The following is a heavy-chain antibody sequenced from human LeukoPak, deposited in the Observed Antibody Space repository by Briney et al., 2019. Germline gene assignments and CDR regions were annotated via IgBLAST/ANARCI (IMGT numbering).Heavy chain of an antibody. V-gene: IGHV3-21*01. Sequence: GGSLRLSCAASGFTFSSYSMNWVRQAPGKGLEWVSSISSSSSYIYYADSVKGRFTISRDNAKNPLYLQMNSLRAEDTAVYYCARDERARGYFDYWGQGTLVTVSS. CDR2: ISSSSSYI. CDR1: GFTFSSYS. J-gene: IGHJ4*02. CDR3: ARDERARGYFDY.